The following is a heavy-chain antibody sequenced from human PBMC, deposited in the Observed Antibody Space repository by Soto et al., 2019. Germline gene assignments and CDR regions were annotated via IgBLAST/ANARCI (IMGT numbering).Heavy chain of an antibody. D-gene: IGHD6-19*01. CDR2: ISSSATII. J-gene: IGHJ6*03. CDR3: ARAVKQWLVGGDYYYYMDV. CDR1: GFTLSDYY. V-gene: IGHV3-11*01. Sequence: QVQLVESGGGLVKPGGSLRLSCEASGFTLSDYYMTWIRQAPGKGLEWMSYISSSATIIYYADSVKGRFTISRDNAKTSLYLQMKSLSADDTAVYYCARAVKQWLVGGDYYYYMDVWGKGTTVNVSS.